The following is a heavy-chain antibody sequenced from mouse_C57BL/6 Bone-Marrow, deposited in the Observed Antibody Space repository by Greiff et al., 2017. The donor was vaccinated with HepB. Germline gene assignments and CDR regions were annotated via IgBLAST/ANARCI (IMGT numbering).Heavy chain of an antibody. CDR2: ISYDGSN. J-gene: IGHJ3*01. CDR3: ARDGDYDPFAY. D-gene: IGHD2-4*01. Sequence: VQLQQSGPGLVKPSQSLSLTCSVTGYSITSGYYWNWIRQFPGNKLEWMGNISYDGSNNYNPSLKNRISITRDTSKNQFFLKLNSVTTEDTATYYCARDGDYDPFAYWGQGTLVTVSA. CDR1: GYSITSGYY. V-gene: IGHV3-6*01.